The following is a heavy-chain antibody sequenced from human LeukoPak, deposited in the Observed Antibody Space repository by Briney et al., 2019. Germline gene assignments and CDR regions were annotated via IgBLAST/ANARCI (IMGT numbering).Heavy chain of an antibody. J-gene: IGHJ3*02. CDR1: GGSISSGSYY. Sequence: PSETLSLTCTVSGGSISSGSYYWSWIRQPAGKGLEWIGRIYTSGSTNYNPSLKSRVTISVETSKNQFSLKLSSVTAADTAVYYCARDNRGVNAFDIWGQGTMVTVSS. CDR3: ARDNRGVNAFDI. V-gene: IGHV4-61*02. CDR2: IYTSGST. D-gene: IGHD3-10*01.